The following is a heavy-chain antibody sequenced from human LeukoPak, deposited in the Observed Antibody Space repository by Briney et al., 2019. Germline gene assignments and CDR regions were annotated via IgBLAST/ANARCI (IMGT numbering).Heavy chain of an antibody. J-gene: IGHJ4*02. CDR3: ARGLVSGYYFDY. V-gene: IGHV4-39*07. CDR1: GGSISGSSYY. Sequence: PSETLSLTCTVSGGSISGSSYYWGWIRQPPGKGLEWIGSIYYSGSTYYNPSLKSRVTISVDTSKNQFSLKLSSVTAADTAVYYCARGLVSGYYFDYWGQGTLVTVSS. CDR2: IYYSGST. D-gene: IGHD3-22*01.